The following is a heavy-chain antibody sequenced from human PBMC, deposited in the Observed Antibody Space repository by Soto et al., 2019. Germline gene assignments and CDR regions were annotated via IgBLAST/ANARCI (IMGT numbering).Heavy chain of an antibody. CDR1: GGSISSSSYY. CDR3: ARPKIQAAIGWFDP. V-gene: IGHV4-39*01. J-gene: IGHJ5*02. Sequence: SATLSLACTVSGGSISSSSYYWGWIRQPPGEGLEWIGSIYYSGSTYYNPSLKSRVTISVDTSKNQFSLKLSSVTAADTAVYYSARPKIQAAIGWFDPWGQGTLVTVSS. CDR2: IYYSGST. D-gene: IGHD2-2*01.